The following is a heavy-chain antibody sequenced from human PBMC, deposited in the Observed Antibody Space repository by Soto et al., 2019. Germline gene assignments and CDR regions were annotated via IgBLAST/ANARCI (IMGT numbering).Heavy chain of an antibody. J-gene: IGHJ3*02. CDR3: ARPLGEMGYSGYDFGAFDI. Sequence: GGSLRLSCAASGFTVSSNYMSWVRQAPGKGLEWVSVIYSGGSTYYADSVKGRFTISRHNSKNTLYLQMNSLRAEDTAVYYCARPLGEMGYSGYDFGAFDIWGQGTMVTVSS. CDR2: IYSGGST. V-gene: IGHV3-53*04. D-gene: IGHD5-12*01. CDR1: GFTVSSNY.